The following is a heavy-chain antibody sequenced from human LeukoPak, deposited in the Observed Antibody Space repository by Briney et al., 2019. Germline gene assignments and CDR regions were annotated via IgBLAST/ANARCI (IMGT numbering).Heavy chain of an antibody. V-gene: IGHV3-7*01. CDR2: IKQDGSEK. D-gene: IGHD6-6*01. CDR1: GFTFSNYW. CDR3: ARIGYSSSSFDY. J-gene: IGHJ4*02. Sequence: PGGSLRLSCAASGFTFSNYWMSWVRQAPGKGLEWVANIKQDGSEKYYVDSVKGRFTISRDNAKISLYLQMNSLRAEDTAVYYCARIGYSSSSFDYWGQGALITVSS.